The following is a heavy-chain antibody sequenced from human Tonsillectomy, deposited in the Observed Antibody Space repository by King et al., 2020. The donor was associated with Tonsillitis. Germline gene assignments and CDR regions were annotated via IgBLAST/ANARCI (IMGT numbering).Heavy chain of an antibody. CDR3: AREDGATNAFDV. V-gene: IGHV1-2*02. J-gene: IGHJ3*01. CDR1: GYTFTDYY. Sequence: QLVQSGAEVKKPGASVKVSCKASGYTFTDYYIHWVRQAPGQGLEWMGWINPNSGGTKYEQEFQGRVTMTRDTSISTAYMELRRLTSDDTAMYYCAREDGATNAFDVWGQGTMVTVSS. CDR2: INPNSGGT. D-gene: IGHD1-26*01.